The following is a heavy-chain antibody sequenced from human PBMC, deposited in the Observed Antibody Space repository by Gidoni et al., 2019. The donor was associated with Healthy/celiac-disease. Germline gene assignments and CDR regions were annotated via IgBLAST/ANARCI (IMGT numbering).Heavy chain of an antibody. Sequence: QVQLQQWGAGLLKPSETLSLTCAVYGGSFSGYYWSWIRQPPGKGLEWIGEINHSGSTNYNPSLKSRVTISVDTSKNQFSLKLSSVTAADTAVYYCARGPGVRARRIPSWFDPWGQGTLVTVSS. D-gene: IGHD6-6*01. CDR1: GGSFSGYY. V-gene: IGHV4-34*01. CDR3: ARGPGVRARRIPSWFDP. J-gene: IGHJ5*02. CDR2: INHSGST.